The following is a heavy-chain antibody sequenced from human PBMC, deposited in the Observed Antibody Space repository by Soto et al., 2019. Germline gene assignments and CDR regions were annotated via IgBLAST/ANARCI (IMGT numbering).Heavy chain of an antibody. D-gene: IGHD2-2*01. CDR3: AKAAYCSTTSCYRNYGMDV. V-gene: IGHV3-23*01. CDR2: IGGTGGST. J-gene: IGHJ6*02. CDR1: GFTFSSYA. Sequence: EVQLLESGGGLVQPGGSLRLSCAASGFTFSSYAMIWVRQAPGKGLEWVSAIGGTGGSTYYADSVKGRFTISRDNSENKLYLQMNSLRAEDTAVYYCAKAAYCSTTSCYRNYGMDVWGQGTTVTVSS.